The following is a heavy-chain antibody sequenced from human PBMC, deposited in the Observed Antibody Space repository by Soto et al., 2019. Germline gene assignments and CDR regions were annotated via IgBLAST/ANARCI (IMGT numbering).Heavy chain of an antibody. CDR1: GFTFSRHG. V-gene: IGHV3-33*01. J-gene: IGHJ4*02. Sequence: QVQLVESGGGVVQPGTSLRLSCAASGFTFSRHGMHWARQTPGKGLGWLAVILNDASGHWYADSVKGRFTISRDNFENTLYLQMNGLRLEDTGMYYCARDDEYPDNGFDYWGQGTLVTVSS. CDR2: ILNDASGH. D-gene: IGHD1-1*01. CDR3: ARDDEYPDNGFDY.